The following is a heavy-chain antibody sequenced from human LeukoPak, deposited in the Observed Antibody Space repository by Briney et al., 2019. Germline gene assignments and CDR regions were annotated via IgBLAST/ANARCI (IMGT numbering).Heavy chain of an antibody. Sequence: GGSLRLSCEASGFTFGSYWMSWARQAPGKGLEWVANIKQDGSEKYYVDSAKGRFTISRDNAKNSLYLQINSLRVDDTAVYCCARGMGSSWYSVLVNYAMDVWGQGTTVIVSS. CDR1: GFTFGSYW. J-gene: IGHJ6*02. D-gene: IGHD6-13*01. CDR2: IKQDGSEK. CDR3: ARGMGSSWYSVLVNYAMDV. V-gene: IGHV3-7*01.